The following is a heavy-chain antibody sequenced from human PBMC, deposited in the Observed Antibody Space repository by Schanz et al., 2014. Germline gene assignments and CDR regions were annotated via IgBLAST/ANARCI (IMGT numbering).Heavy chain of an antibody. D-gene: IGHD3-10*01. CDR1: GFTFSTYA. CDR3: AKEGTVVSGSPRDY. J-gene: IGHJ4*02. CDR2: ISAGGTNT. Sequence: EVQLVESGGGLVQPGGSLRLSCAASGFTFSTYAMTWVRQAPGKGLEWVSSISAGGTNTYYADSVKGRFTLSRDNYKNTLYLQMNSLIVEDTAVYYCAKEGTVVSGSPRDYWGRGTLVTVSS. V-gene: IGHV3-23*04.